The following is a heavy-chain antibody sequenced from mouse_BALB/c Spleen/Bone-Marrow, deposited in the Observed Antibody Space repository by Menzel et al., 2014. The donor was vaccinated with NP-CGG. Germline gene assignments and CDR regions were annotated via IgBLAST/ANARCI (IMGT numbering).Heavy chain of an antibody. CDR3: TRPATATHFDY. CDR1: GFTFSDAW. J-gene: IGHJ2*01. CDR2: IRSKANNHAT. D-gene: IGHD1-2*01. V-gene: IGHV6-6*01. Sequence: EVQVVESGGGLVQPGGSMKLSCAASGFTFSDAWMDWVRQSLEKGLEWVAEIRSKANNHATYYAESVKGRFTISRDDPKSSVYLQMNSLRAEDTGIYYCTRPATATHFDYWGQGTTLTVSS.